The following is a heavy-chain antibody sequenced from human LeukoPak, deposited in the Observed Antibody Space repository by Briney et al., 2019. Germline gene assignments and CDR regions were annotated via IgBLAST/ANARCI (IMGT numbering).Heavy chain of an antibody. D-gene: IGHD3-22*01. J-gene: IGHJ4*02. CDR3: AREQYTYYYDSSGYSWDY. CDR1: GFTFSSYA. Sequence: GGSLRLSCAASGFTFSSYAMSWVRQAPGKGLEWVSAISGSGGSTYYADSVKGRFTISRDNSKNTLYLQMNSLRAEDTAVYYCAREQYTYYYDSSGYSWDYGGQGTLVTVSS. CDR2: ISGSGGST. V-gene: IGHV3-23*01.